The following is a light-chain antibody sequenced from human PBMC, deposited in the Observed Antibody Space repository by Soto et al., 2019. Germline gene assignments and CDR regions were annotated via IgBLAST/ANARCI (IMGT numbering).Light chain of an antibody. J-gene: IGLJ1*01. CDR2: EIN. V-gene: IGLV2-8*01. Sequence: QSVLTQPPSASGSPGQSVTISCTGTSSDVGAYDYVSWYQQHPGKAPKLMIYEINKRPSGVPDRFSGSKSGNTASLTVSGLQAEDEADAYCSSFAYSNNVPYVFGAGTKLTVL. CDR3: SSFAYSNNVPYV. CDR1: SSDVGAYDY.